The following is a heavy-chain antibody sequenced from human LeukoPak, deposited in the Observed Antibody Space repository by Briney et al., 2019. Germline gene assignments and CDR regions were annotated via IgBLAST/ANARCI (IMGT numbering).Heavy chain of an antibody. J-gene: IGHJ4*02. D-gene: IGHD3-22*01. CDR1: GFTFSSYA. V-gene: IGHV3-23*01. Sequence: GGSLRLSCAASGFTFSSYAMSWVRQAPGKGLEWVSAISGSGGSTYYADSVKGRFTISRVNSKNTLYLQMNSLRAEDTAVYYCAKDRGDYDSSGYWPYWGQGTLVTVSS. CDR2: ISGSGGST. CDR3: AKDRGDYDSSGYWPY.